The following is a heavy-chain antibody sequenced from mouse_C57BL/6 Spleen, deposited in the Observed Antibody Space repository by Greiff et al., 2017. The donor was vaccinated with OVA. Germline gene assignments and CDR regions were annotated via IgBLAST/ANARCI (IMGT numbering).Heavy chain of an antibody. J-gene: IGHJ2*01. Sequence: EVMLVESGEGLVKPGGSLKLSCAASGFTFSSYAMSWVRQTPEKRLEWVAYISSGCDYIYYADTVKGRFTISRDNARNTLYLQMSSLKSEDTAMYYCTRGGYLFDYWGQGTTLTVSS. V-gene: IGHV5-9-1*02. CDR1: GFTFSSYA. CDR2: ISSGCDYI. CDR3: TRGGYLFDY. D-gene: IGHD2-2*01.